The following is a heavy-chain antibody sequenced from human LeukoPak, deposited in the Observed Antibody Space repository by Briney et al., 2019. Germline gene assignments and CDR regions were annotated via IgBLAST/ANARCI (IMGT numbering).Heavy chain of an antibody. CDR1: GGYISSSSYY. CDR2: IYYSGST. V-gene: IGHV4-39*01. Sequence: SETLSLTCTVSGGYISSSSYYWGWIRQPPGKGLEWIGSIYYSGSTYYHPSHKSRVTISVDTSKNQFSLKLSSVTAADTAVYYCARVDCSSTSCYHFDYWGQGTLVTVSS. D-gene: IGHD2-2*01. CDR3: ARVDCSSTSCYHFDY. J-gene: IGHJ4*02.